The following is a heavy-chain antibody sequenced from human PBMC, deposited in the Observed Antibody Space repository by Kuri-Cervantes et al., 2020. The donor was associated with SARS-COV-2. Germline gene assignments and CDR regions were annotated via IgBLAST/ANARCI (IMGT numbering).Heavy chain of an antibody. CDR3: ARRPDGDFWSGYYL. CDR1: GGSISSGSYY. V-gene: IGHV4-61*02. J-gene: IGHJ5*02. Sequence: SETLSLTCTVSGGSISSGSYYWSWIRQPAGKGLEWIGRIYTSGSTNYNPSLKSRVTLSVDTSKNQFSLKLSSVTAADTAVYYCARRPDGDFWSGYYLWGQGTLITVSS. CDR2: IYTSGST. D-gene: IGHD3-3*01.